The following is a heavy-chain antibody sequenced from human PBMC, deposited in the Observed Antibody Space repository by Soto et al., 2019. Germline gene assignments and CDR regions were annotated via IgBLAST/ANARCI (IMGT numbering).Heavy chain of an antibody. Sequence: PSETLSLTCAVSGGSISSGGYSWSWIRQPPGKGLEWIGYIYHSGSTYYNPSLKSRVTMSVDRSKNQFSLKLSSVTAADTAVYYCARDNSGFDYWGQGTLVTVSS. J-gene: IGHJ4*02. CDR1: GGSISSGGYS. CDR2: IYHSGST. D-gene: IGHD1-20*01. CDR3: ARDNSGFDY. V-gene: IGHV4-30-2*01.